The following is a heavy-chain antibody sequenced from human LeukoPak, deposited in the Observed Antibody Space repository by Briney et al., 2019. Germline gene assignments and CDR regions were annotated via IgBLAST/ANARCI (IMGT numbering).Heavy chain of an antibody. D-gene: IGHD1-14*01. CDR3: ARYRLITSIGGFFDY. CDR2: ISSRGSNT. J-gene: IGHJ4*02. Sequence: PGGSLRLSCAAYGFTLSDVEMNWVRQDPGKGLEWVLDISSRGSNTYCADAGKVRFTITKDNANNALYLQMNSLRVHDTAVYYCARYRLITSIGGFFDYWGQGALVAVSS. CDR1: GFTLSDVE. V-gene: IGHV3-48*03.